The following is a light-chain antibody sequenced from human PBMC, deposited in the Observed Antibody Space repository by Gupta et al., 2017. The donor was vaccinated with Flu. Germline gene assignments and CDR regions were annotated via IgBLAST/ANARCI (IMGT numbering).Light chain of an antibody. CDR3: QQYDTLPHT. V-gene: IGKV1-33*01. CDR1: QDISNY. CDR2: DAS. J-gene: IGKJ4*01. Sequence: DIQMTQSPSSLSASVGERVTITCQASQDISNYLNWYQQKSGKAPKLLINDASNSEAGVPSRFSGSGSGTDFTFTIISLQPEDVATYYCQQYDTLPHTFGGGTKLEIK.